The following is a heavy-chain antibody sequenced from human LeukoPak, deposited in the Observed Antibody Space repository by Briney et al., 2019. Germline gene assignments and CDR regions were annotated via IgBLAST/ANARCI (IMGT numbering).Heavy chain of an antibody. Sequence: GGSLRLSCAASGFTFSSYSMNWVRQAPGQGLEWVSSISRISSYIYYADSVKGRFTISRDNAKNSLYLQMNSLRAEDTAVYYCARDGLGDYNDYFDYWGQGTLVTVSS. V-gene: IGHV3-21*01. J-gene: IGHJ4*02. CDR3: ARDGLGDYNDYFDY. CDR2: ISRISSYI. D-gene: IGHD4-17*01. CDR1: GFTFSSYS.